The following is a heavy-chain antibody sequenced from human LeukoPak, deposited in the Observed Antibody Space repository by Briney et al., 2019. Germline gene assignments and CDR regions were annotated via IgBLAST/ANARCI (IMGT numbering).Heavy chain of an antibody. CDR3: ASIKLLWFGESHNAFDI. D-gene: IGHD3-10*01. CDR2: VIPILGIA. V-gene: IGHV1-69*04. CDR1: GGTFSSYA. Sequence: ASVKVSCKASGGTFSSYAISWVRQAPGQRLEWMGRVIPILGIANYAQKFQGRVTITADKSTSTAYMELSSLRSEDTAVYYCASIKLLWFGESHNAFDIWGQGTMVTVSS. J-gene: IGHJ3*02.